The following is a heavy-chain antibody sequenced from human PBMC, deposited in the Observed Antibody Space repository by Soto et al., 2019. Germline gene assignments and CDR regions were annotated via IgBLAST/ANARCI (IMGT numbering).Heavy chain of an antibody. Sequence: GGSLRLSCAASIFTFSSYAMTWVRQAPGKGLEWVSAISGSGATTYYADSVKGRFTISRDNSKNTLYLQMNSLRAEDTALYYCAKDVVTDDWGQGTLVTVSS. V-gene: IGHV3-23*01. CDR2: ISGSGATT. CDR3: AKDVVTDD. CDR1: IFTFSSYA. J-gene: IGHJ4*02. D-gene: IGHD3-22*01.